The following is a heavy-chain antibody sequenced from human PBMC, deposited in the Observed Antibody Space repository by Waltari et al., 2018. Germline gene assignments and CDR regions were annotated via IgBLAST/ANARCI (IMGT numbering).Heavy chain of an antibody. CDR2: VDPEDGET. J-gene: IGHJ4*02. CDR1: GYTFTDYY. V-gene: IGHV1-69-2*01. CDR3: ATDAGIYYDSIRGY. D-gene: IGHD3-22*01. Sequence: EVQLVQSGAEVKKPGATVKISCTASGYTFTDYYMHWVPQAPGKGLEWMGRVDPEDGETIYAEKFQGRVTITADTSTDTAYMELSSLRSEDTAVYYCATDAGIYYDSIRGYWGQGTLVTVSS.